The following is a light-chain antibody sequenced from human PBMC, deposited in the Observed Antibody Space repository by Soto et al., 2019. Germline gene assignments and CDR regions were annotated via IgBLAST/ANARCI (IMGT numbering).Light chain of an antibody. CDR1: SSDVGSYNL. CDR3: ISYTGSSTSYV. Sequence: QSALAQPASVSGSPGQSITISCTGTSSDVGSYNLVSWYQQHPGKAPKLMIYEGSKRPSGVSNRFSGSKSGNTASLTISGLQDEDEADYYCISYTGSSTSYVFGSGTKVTV. J-gene: IGLJ1*01. V-gene: IGLV2-14*02. CDR2: EGS.